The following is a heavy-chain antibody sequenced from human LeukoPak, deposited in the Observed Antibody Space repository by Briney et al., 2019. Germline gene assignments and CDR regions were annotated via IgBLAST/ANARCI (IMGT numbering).Heavy chain of an antibody. D-gene: IGHD2-15*01. Sequence: PGGSLRLSCAASGFTVSSNYMSWVRQAPGKGLEWVSVVSSGGSTYYADSVKGRFTLSRDNSKNTLYLQMNTPRADDTAVYYCAISSGGPYYFDFWGQGTLVTVSS. CDR1: GFTVSSNY. CDR3: AISSGGPYYFDF. CDR2: VSSGGST. J-gene: IGHJ4*02. V-gene: IGHV3-53*01.